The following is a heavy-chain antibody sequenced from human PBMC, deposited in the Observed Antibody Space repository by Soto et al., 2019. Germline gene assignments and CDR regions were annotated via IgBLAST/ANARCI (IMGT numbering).Heavy chain of an antibody. CDR1: GDSVSSTSTA. J-gene: IGHJ4*02. Sequence: SQTLSLTCAISGDSVSSTSTAWSWIRQSPSRGLEWLGRTYYRSNWYNDYAVSVKSRITINPDTSKNQFSLQLNSVTPEDTAVYYCARDRDDFWSGRPQYYFDYWGQGTLVTVSS. V-gene: IGHV6-1*01. CDR2: TYYRSNWYN. CDR3: ARDRDDFWSGRPQYYFDY. D-gene: IGHD3-3*01.